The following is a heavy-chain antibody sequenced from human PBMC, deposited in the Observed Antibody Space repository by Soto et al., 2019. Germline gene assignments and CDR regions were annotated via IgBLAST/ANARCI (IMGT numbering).Heavy chain of an antibody. V-gene: IGHV1-18*01. Sequence: ASVKVSCKASGYTFTSYGISWVRQAPGQGLEWMSWISAYNGDTNYAQKVQGRVTMTTDTSTGTAYMELRSLTSDDTAIYYCAKNGQPPYYYYGLDVWGQGTKVTVSS. D-gene: IGHD2-8*01. CDR2: ISAYNGDT. J-gene: IGHJ6*02. CDR1: GYTFTSYG. CDR3: AKNGQPPYYYYGLDV.